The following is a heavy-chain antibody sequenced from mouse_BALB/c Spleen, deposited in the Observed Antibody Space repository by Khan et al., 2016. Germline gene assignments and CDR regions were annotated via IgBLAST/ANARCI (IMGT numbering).Heavy chain of an antibody. CDR2: ILPGSGST. J-gene: IGHJ3*01. Sequence: QVQLQQSGAELMKPGASVKISCKATGHTFSSYWIEWVKQRPGHGLEWIGEILPGSGSTNYNEKFKGKATFTADTSSNTAYMKLSSMTSEDSAVYYCAGGGTVARVAYWGHRTQVTVSA. CDR1: GHTFSSYW. D-gene: IGHD1-1*01. V-gene: IGHV1-9*01. CDR3: AGGGTVARVAY.